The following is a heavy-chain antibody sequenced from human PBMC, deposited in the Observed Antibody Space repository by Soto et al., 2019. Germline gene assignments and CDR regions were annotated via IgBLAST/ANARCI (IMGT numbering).Heavy chain of an antibody. V-gene: IGHV1-69*06. J-gene: IGHJ3*02. Sequence: QVQLEQSGAEVKKPGPSVKISCKASGGTLSDHGVSWLRQAPGQGLEWVGGTIPVFNTANYAPKFQGRVTIAADKSTNIAYMELGSLRSDDTAFYYCARGVYGSGNYYTGPSAFDIWGQGTLVIVSS. CDR1: GGTLSDHG. CDR2: TIPVFNTA. D-gene: IGHD3-10*01. CDR3: ARGVYGSGNYYTGPSAFDI.